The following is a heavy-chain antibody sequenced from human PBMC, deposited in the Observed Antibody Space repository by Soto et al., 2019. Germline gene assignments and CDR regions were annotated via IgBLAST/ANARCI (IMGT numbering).Heavy chain of an antibody. CDR1: GGSISTYY. Sequence: QVQLQESGPGLVKPSETLSLTCTVSGGSISTYYWTWIRQPPGKGLEWIGYVHYSGTTNYNPSLTSRVTMSVYTSKNQFSLKLRSVTAADTAVYYCARGKIIGPWGQGTLVTVSS. D-gene: IGHD3-3*01. CDR3: ARGKIIGP. J-gene: IGHJ5*02. CDR2: VHYSGTT. V-gene: IGHV4-59*01.